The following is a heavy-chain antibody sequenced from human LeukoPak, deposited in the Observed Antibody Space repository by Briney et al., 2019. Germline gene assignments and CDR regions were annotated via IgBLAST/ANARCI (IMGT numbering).Heavy chain of an antibody. CDR2: MNPNSGNT. CDR1: GYTFTSYD. CDR3: ARAIHNTYYYDSSGSMGI. Sequence: ASVKVSCKASGYTFTSYDINWVRQATGQGLEWMGWMNPNSGNTDYAQKFQGRVTMTRNTSISTAYMELSRLRSDETAVYYCARAIHNTYYYDSSGSMGIWGQGTLVTVSS. V-gene: IGHV1-8*01. J-gene: IGHJ4*02. D-gene: IGHD3-22*01.